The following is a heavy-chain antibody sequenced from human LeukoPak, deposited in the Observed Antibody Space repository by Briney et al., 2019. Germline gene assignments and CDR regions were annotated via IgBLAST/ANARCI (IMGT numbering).Heavy chain of an antibody. CDR3: ASYSSFNWFDP. J-gene: IGHJ5*02. V-gene: IGHV1-18*04. CDR2: VSADNGNR. CDR1: GYTFTSYY. D-gene: IGHD4-11*01. Sequence: ASVKVSCKASGYTFTSYYMHWVRQAPGQGLEWMGWVSADNGNRNYAQNLQGRLTMTTDTSTNTTYMELRSLRSDNTAVYYCASYSSFNWFDPWGQGTLVTVSS.